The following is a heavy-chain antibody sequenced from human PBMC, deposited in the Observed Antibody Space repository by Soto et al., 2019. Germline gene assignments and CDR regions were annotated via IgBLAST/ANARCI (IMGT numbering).Heavy chain of an antibody. V-gene: IGHV4-34*01. D-gene: IGHD1-1*01. CDR1: GGSFSGYY. Sequence: SETLSLTCAVYGGSFSGYYWTWIRQPPGTGLEWIGEINHSGSTKYNPSLKSRITISVDTSNNQFSLKLSSVTAADTAVYYCARQGEQRGTYFDYWGQGTLVTVS. J-gene: IGHJ4*02. CDR2: INHSGST. CDR3: ARQGEQRGTYFDY.